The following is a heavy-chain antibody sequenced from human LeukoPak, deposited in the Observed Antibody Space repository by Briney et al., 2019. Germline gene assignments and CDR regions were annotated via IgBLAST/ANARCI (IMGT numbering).Heavy chain of an antibody. J-gene: IGHJ6*02. CDR2: INPSGGST. CDR1: GYTFTSYY. D-gene: IGHD2-15*01. Sequence: ASVKVSCKASGYTFTSYYMHWVRQAPGQGLERMGIINPSGGSTSYAQKFQGRVTMTRDTSTSTVYMELSSLRSEDTAVYYCARSGGRDYGMDVWGQGTTVTVSS. CDR3: ARSGGRDYGMDV. V-gene: IGHV1-46*01.